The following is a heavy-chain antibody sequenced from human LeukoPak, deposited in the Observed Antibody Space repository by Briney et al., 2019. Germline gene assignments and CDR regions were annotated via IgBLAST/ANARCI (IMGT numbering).Heavy chain of an antibody. Sequence: PGGSLRLSCAVSGFTFSTYAMNWVRQAPGKGLECVSGISAGASTYYADSVKGRFTISRDNSKNTLYLQMNSLRAEDTAVYYCARVFQGIAGPFDYWGQGTLVTVSS. CDR2: ISAGAST. V-gene: IGHV3-23*01. J-gene: IGHJ4*02. CDR1: GFTFSTYA. D-gene: IGHD6-13*01. CDR3: ARVFQGIAGPFDY.